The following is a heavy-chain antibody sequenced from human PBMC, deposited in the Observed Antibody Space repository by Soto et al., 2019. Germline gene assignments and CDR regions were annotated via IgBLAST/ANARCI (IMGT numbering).Heavy chain of an antibody. CDR3: ARGGAWFGVYYYYMDV. V-gene: IGHV1-8*01. D-gene: IGHD3-10*01. CDR1: GYTFTSYD. Sequence: ASVKASCKASGYTFTSYDINWVRQATGQGLEWMGWMNPNSGNTGYAQKFQGRVTMTRNTSISTAYIELSSLRSEDTAVYYCARGGAWFGVYYYYMDVWGKGTTVTVSS. CDR2: MNPNSGNT. J-gene: IGHJ6*03.